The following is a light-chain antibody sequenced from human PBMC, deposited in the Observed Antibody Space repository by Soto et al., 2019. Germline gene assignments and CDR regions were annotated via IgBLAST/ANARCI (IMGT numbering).Light chain of an antibody. CDR2: GAS. Sequence: EIVLTQSPAPLSLSPGERATLSCRASQSVSSYLAWYQQKPGQAPRLLIYGASNRATDIPARFSGSGSGTDFTLTIRSLEPEDFAVYYCQQRSNWPITFGQGTRLEIK. V-gene: IGKV3-11*01. CDR3: QQRSNWPIT. J-gene: IGKJ5*01. CDR1: QSVSSY.